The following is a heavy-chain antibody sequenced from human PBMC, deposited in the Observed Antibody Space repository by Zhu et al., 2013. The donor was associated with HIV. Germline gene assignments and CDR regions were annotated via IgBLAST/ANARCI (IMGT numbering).Heavy chain of an antibody. J-gene: IGHJ4*02. Sequence: EVQLVESGGGLVQPGGSLRLSCAASGFTFSSYSMNWVRQAPGKGLEWVSYISSSSSTIYYADSVKGRFTISRDNAKNSLYLQMNSLRAEDTAVYYCARDVRVRGVKSFYYWGQGTLVTVSS. D-gene: IGHD3-10*01. CDR2: ISSSSSTI. V-gene: IGHV3-48*04. CDR1: GFTFSSYS. CDR3: ARDVRVRGVKSFYY.